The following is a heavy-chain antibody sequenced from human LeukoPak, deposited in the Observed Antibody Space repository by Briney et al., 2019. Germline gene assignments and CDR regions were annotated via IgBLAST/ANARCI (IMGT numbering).Heavy chain of an antibody. CDR3: ARGTGGSGSYYNDYYGMDV. CDR2: ISAYNGNT. CDR1: GYTFTSYG. V-gene: IGHV1-18*01. Sequence: ASVKVSCKASGYTFTSYGISWVRQAPGQGLEWMGWISAYNGNTNYAQKLQGRVTMTTDTSTSTAYMELRSLGSDDTAVYYCARGTGGSGSYYNDYYGMDVWGQGTTVTVS. J-gene: IGHJ6*02. D-gene: IGHD3-10*01.